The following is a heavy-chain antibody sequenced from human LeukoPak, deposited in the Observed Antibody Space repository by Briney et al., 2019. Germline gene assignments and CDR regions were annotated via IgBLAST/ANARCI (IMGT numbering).Heavy chain of an antibody. CDR1: GYTFTGYY. D-gene: IGHD3-3*01. V-gene: IGHV1-2*02. CDR2: INPNSGGT. Sequence: ASVKVSCKASGYTFTGYYMHWVRQAPGQGLEWMGWINPNSGGTNYAQKFQGRVTMTRDTSISTADMELSRLRSDDTAVYYCARLSHYDFWSGWGEFDYWGQGTLVSVSS. J-gene: IGHJ4*02. CDR3: ARLSHYDFWSGWGEFDY.